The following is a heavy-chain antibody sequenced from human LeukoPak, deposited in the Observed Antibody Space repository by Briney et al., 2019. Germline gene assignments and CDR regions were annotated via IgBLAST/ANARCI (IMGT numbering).Heavy chain of an antibody. Sequence: GGSLRLSCAASGFTFSSYAMSWVRQAPGKGLEWVSAISGSGGSTYYADSVKGRFTISGDNSKNTLYLQMNSLRAEDTAVYYCAKDLYYDSSGYYRTLGYFDYWGPGTLVTVSS. D-gene: IGHD3-22*01. CDR2: ISGSGGST. V-gene: IGHV3-23*01. J-gene: IGHJ4*02. CDR3: AKDLYYDSSGYYRTLGYFDY. CDR1: GFTFSSYA.